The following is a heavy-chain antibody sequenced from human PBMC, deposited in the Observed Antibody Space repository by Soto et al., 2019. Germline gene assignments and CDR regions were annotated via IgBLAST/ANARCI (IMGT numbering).Heavy chain of an antibody. V-gene: IGHV3-9*03. J-gene: IGHJ6*03. CDR2: ISWDSGII. D-gene: IGHD5-12*01. CDR3: AKGGYSGYDTHYYYYYFMDV. CDR1: GITFEDYA. Sequence: EVQLVESGGGLVQPGRSLRLSCAASGITFEDYAMHWVRQVPGKGLEWVSGISWDSGIIGYADSVKGRFTISRENAKKSLYLQMNSLRGEDMALYYCAKGGYSGYDTHYYYYYFMDVWGKGTTVTVSS.